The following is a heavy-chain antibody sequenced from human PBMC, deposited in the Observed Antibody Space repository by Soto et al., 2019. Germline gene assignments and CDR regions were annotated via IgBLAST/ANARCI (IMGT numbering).Heavy chain of an antibody. Sequence: SDTLSLTCGVYGGSFSGYYWTWFRQPPGKGLEWIGEINRSGNTKYNPSLQGRVTMSVDTSKNQFSLNLHSVTAADTGVYYCARGPDGRFDPWGQGTLVTVSS. J-gene: IGHJ5*02. CDR2: INRSGNT. CDR1: GGSFSGYY. V-gene: IGHV4-34*01. CDR3: ARGPDGRFDP.